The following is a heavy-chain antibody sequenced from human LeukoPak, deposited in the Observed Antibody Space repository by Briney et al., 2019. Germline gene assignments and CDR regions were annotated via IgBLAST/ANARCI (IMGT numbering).Heavy chain of an antibody. V-gene: IGHV4-34*01. CDR2: INHIGRT. CDR3: ARSRLHPIIFDY. CDR1: GESFIGYF. J-gene: IGHJ4*02. Sequence: SETLSLTCSVSGESFIGYFWTWIRQPPGRGLEWIGDINHIGRTNDNPSLKSRVTISVDASKNQFSLKLSSVTAADTAVYYCARSRLHPIIFDYWGQGTLVTVSS. D-gene: IGHD5-24*01.